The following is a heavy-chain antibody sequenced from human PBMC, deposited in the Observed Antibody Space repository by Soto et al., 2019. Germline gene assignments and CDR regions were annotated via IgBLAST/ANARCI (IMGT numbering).Heavy chain of an antibody. V-gene: IGHV1-8*01. J-gene: IGHJ3*02. D-gene: IGHD3-22*01. CDR3: ARGGYYDSSGYPDAFDI. CDR1: GYTFTSYD. CDR2: MNPNSGNT. Sequence: ASVKVSCKASGYTFTSYDINCVRQATGQGLEWMGWMNPNSGNTGYAQKFQGRVTMTRNTSISTAYMELSSLRSEDTAVYYRARGGYYDSSGYPDAFDIWGQGTMVTVSS.